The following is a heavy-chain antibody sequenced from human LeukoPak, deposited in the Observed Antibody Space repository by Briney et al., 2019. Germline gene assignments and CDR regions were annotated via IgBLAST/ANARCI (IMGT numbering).Heavy chain of an antibody. CDR2: IYPGDSDT. D-gene: IGHD2-21*01. Sequence: GESLKISCKGSGYSFTSYWIGWVRQMPGKGLEWMGIIYPGDSDTRYSSSFQGQVTISADKSISTAYLQWSSLKASDTAMYYCARHGVVVIARGDYYYYMDVWGKGTTVTVSS. J-gene: IGHJ6*03. CDR3: ARHGVVVIARGDYYYYMDV. CDR1: GYSFTSYW. V-gene: IGHV5-51*01.